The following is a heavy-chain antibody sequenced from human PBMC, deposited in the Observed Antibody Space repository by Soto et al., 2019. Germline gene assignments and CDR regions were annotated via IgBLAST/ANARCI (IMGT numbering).Heavy chain of an antibody. Sequence: SETLSLTCTVSGGSISSSSYYWGWIRQPPGKGLEWIGSIYYSGSTYYNPSLKSRVTISVDTSKNQFSLKLSSVTAADTAVYYCASYSGYQFDPWGQGTLVTVSS. D-gene: IGHD5-12*01. CDR1: GGSISSSSYY. CDR3: ASYSGYQFDP. J-gene: IGHJ5*02. V-gene: IGHV4-39*01. CDR2: IYYSGST.